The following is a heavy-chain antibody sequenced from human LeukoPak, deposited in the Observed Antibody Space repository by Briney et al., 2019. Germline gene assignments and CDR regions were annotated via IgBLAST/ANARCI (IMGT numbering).Heavy chain of an antibody. D-gene: IGHD1-26*01. V-gene: IGHV3-48*03. J-gene: IGHJ4*02. CDR1: RFTFSSYE. CDR3: ARDITGSYSVDY. Sequence: SGGSLRLSCAASRFTFSSYEMNWVRQAPGKGLEWVSYISGSGIKHYADSVKGRFTISRDNAKNSLYLQMNSLRVEDTAVYYCARDITGSYSVDYWGQGTLVTVSS. CDR2: ISGSGIK.